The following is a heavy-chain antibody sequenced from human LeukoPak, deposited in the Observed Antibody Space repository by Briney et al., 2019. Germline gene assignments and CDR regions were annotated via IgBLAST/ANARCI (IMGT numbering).Heavy chain of an antibody. CDR1: GFTFSSYW. CDR3: ASPTNYYDSSGYGMDV. V-gene: IGHV3-7*03. Sequence: GRSLRLSCAASGFTFSSYWMSWVRQAPGKGLEWVANIKQDGSEKYYVDSVKGRFTISRDNAKKSLYLQMNSLRAEDTAVYYCASPTNYYDSSGYGMDVWGQGTTVTVSS. J-gene: IGHJ6*02. D-gene: IGHD3-22*01. CDR2: IKQDGSEK.